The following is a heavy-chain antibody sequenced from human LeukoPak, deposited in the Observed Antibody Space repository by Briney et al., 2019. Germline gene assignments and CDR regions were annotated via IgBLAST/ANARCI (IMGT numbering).Heavy chain of an antibody. CDR2: ISSSSSYI. CDR3: ARDRVSSSSRLDY. J-gene: IGHJ4*02. CDR1: GFTFSSHS. Sequence: GGSLRLSCAASGFTFSSHSMNWVRQAPGKGLEWVSSISSSSSYIYYADSVKGRFTISRDNAKNSLYLQMNSLRAEDTAVYYCARDRVSSSSRLDYWGQGTLVTVSS. V-gene: IGHV3-21*01. D-gene: IGHD6-13*01.